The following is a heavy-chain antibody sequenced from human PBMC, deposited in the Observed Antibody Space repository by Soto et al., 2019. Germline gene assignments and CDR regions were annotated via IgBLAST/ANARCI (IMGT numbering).Heavy chain of an antibody. CDR1: GXXISSGXYY. CDR2: IYYSGST. Sequence: QVQLQESGPGLXXXXXXXSLTXTVSGXXISSGXYYWSWIRQPPGKGLEWIGYIYYSGSTYYNPSLKSRVTISVDTSKNQFSLKLSSVTAADTAVYYCAXGPNGDYFDYWGQGTLVTVSS. CDR3: AXGPNGDYFDY. J-gene: IGHJ4*02. V-gene: IGHV4-30-4*01. D-gene: IGHD4-17*01.